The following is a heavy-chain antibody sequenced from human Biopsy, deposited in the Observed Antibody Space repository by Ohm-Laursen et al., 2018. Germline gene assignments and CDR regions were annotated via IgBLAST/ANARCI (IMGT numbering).Heavy chain of an antibody. V-gene: IGHV3-23*01. J-gene: IGHJ4*02. CDR3: ALAAAQTVTHFDY. CDR2: ISGNSDII. D-gene: IGHD4-17*01. CDR1: GFTFSSYA. Sequence: SLRLSCAAFGFTFSSYAMTWFRQAQGKGLEWVSTISGNSDIIYDTDSVKGRFTISRDNSKNTLYLQMNSLRADDTAVYYCALAAAQTVTHFDYWGQGTLVTVSS.